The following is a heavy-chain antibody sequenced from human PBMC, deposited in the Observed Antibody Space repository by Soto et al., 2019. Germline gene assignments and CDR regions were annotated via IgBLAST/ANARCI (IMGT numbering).Heavy chain of an antibody. D-gene: IGHD3-22*01. CDR2: INAGNGNT. J-gene: IGHJ4*02. V-gene: IGHV1-3*01. CDR1: GYTFTSYA. CDR3: AKGPTRSGYITYYLDS. Sequence: GASVKVSCKASGYTFTSYAMHWVRQAPGQRLEWMGWINAGNGNTKYSQKFQGRVTITRDTSASTAYMELSSLRSEDTAVFYCAKGPTRSGYITYYLDSWGQGTLVTISS.